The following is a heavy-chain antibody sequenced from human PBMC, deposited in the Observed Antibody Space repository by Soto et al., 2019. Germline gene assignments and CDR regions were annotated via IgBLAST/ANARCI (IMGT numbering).Heavy chain of an antibody. J-gene: IGHJ4*02. V-gene: IGHV3-33*01. CDR3: AREPGYCSSTSCYYFDY. CDR2: IWYDGSNK. CDR1: GFTFSSYG. D-gene: IGHD2-2*01. Sequence: GGSLRLSCAASGFTFSSYGMHWVRQAPGKGLEWVAVIWYDGSNKYYADSVKGRFTISRDNSKNTLYLQMNSLRAEDTAVYYCAREPGYCSSTSCYYFDYWGQGTLVTVSS.